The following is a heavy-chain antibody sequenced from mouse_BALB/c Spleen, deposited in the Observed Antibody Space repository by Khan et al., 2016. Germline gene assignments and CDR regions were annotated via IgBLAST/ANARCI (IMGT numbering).Heavy chain of an antibody. CDR1: GYTFTSYI. CDR2: FNPYNDGS. V-gene: IGHV1S136*01. Sequence: VQLQQSGPELVKPGASVKMSCKATGYTFTSYIIHWVKQKPGQGLEWIGYFNPYNDGSQYNEKFEGKATLTSDKSSSTAYMEFSSQTSEDSAVXYCASRGLYRGPPMDYWGQGTSVTVSS. CDR3: ASRGLYRGPPMDY. D-gene: IGHD1-1*01. J-gene: IGHJ4*01.